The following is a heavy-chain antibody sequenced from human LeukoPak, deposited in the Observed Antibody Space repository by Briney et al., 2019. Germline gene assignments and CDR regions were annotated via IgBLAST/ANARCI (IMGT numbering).Heavy chain of an antibody. CDR2: ISGSGGST. D-gene: IGHD3-22*01. Sequence: GGSLRLSCAASGFTFSSYGMSWVRQAPGKGLEWVSAISGSGGSTYYADSVKGRFTISRDNSKNTLYLQMNSLRAEDTAVYYCAKDRGRDYYDSSGRPGGGEYFDYWGQGTLVTVSS. CDR3: AKDRGRDYYDSSGRPGGGEYFDY. V-gene: IGHV3-23*01. CDR1: GFTFSSYG. J-gene: IGHJ4*02.